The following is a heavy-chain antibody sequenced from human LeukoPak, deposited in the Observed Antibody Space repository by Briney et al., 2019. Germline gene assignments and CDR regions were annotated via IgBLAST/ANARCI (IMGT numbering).Heavy chain of an antibody. CDR3: ARAVREIAAAGTFDY. CDR1: GGSISSSSYY. D-gene: IGHD6-13*01. J-gene: IGHJ4*02. CDR2: IYYSGST. Sequence: SETLSLTCTVSGGSISSSSYYWGWIRQPPGKGLEWIGSIYYSGSTYYNPSLKSRVTISVDTSKNQFSLKLSSVTAADTAVYCCARAVREIAAAGTFDYWGQGTLVTVSS. V-gene: IGHV4-39*07.